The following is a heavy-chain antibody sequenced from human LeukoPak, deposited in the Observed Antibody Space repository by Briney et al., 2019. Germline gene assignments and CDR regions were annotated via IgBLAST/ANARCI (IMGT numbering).Heavy chain of an antibody. CDR1: GFTFSSYA. CDR3: ARVNYDSSGYPFDY. D-gene: IGHD3-22*01. CDR2: ISSSSSYI. Sequence: PGGSLRLSCAASGFTFSSYAMSWVRQAPGKGLEWVSSISSSSSYIYYADSVKGRFTISRDNAKNSLYLQMNSLRAEDTAVYYCARVNYDSSGYPFDYWGQGTLVTVSS. V-gene: IGHV3-21*01. J-gene: IGHJ4*02.